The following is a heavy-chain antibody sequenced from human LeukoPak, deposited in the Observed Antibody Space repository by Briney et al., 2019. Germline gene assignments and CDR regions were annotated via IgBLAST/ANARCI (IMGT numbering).Heavy chain of an antibody. CDR3: ARGWFGELLDAFDI. V-gene: IGHV3-7*04. J-gene: IGHJ3*02. CDR1: GFTVSSNY. CDR2: IKQDGSEK. D-gene: IGHD3-10*01. Sequence: GGSLRLSCAASGFTVSSNYMSWVRQAPGKGLEWVANIKQDGSEKYYVDSVKGRFTISRDNAKNSLYLQMNSLRAEDTAVYYCARGWFGELLDAFDIWGQGTMVTVSS.